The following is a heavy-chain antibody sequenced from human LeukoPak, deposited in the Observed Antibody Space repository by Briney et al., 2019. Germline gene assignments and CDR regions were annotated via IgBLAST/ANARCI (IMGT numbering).Heavy chain of an antibody. V-gene: IGHV4-59*01. CDR1: GGSISSYY. CDR3: ARAYYYDFWSGYPFYYYYGMDV. J-gene: IGHJ6*02. CDR2: IYYSGST. Sequence: ASETLSLTCTVSGGSISSYYWSWIRQPPGKGLEWIGYIYYSGSTNYNPSLKSRVTTSVDTSKNQFSLKLSSVTAADTAVYYCARAYYYDFWSGYPFYYYYGMDVWGQGTTVTVSS. D-gene: IGHD3-3*01.